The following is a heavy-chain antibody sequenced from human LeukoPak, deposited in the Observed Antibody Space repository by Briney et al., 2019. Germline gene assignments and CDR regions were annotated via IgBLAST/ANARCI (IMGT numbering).Heavy chain of an antibody. CDR3: ARGGVRITMVRGVPAYGMDV. J-gene: IGHJ6*02. V-gene: IGHV1-2*02. Sequence: GASVKVSCKASGYTFTGYYMHWVRQAPGQGLEWMGWINPNSGGTNYAQKFQGRVTMTRDTSISTAYMELSRLRSDDTAVYYCARGGVRITMVRGVPAYGMDVWGQGTTLTVSS. D-gene: IGHD3-10*01. CDR2: INPNSGGT. CDR1: GYTFTGYY.